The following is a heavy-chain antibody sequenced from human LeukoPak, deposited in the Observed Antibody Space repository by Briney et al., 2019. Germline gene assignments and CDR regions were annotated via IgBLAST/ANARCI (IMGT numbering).Heavy chain of an antibody. CDR3: ARTGIAAAGDQFDY. CDR1: GDSVSSNTAA. Sequence: SQTLSLTCAISGDSVSSNTAARNWIRQSPSRGLEWLGRTYYRSQWYYNYAVSVKSRITINPDTSKNQFSLHLTSVTPDDTAVYYCARTGIAAAGDQFDYWGQGTLVSVSS. D-gene: IGHD6-13*01. CDR2: TYYRSQWYY. V-gene: IGHV6-1*01. J-gene: IGHJ4*02.